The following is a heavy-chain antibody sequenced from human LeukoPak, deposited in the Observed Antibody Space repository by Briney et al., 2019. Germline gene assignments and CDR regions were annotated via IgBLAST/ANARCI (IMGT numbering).Heavy chain of an antibody. CDR3: AREGYCSRTSWLGDAFDI. Sequence: GGSLRLSCAASGFTVSSNYMSWVRQAPGEGLEWVSVIYSGGSTSYADSVKGRFTISRDNSNNTLYRQMNSLRAEDTAVYYCAREGYCSRTSWLGDAFDIWGQGTMVTVSS. CDR2: IYSGGST. V-gene: IGHV3-53*01. J-gene: IGHJ3*02. CDR1: GFTVSSNY. D-gene: IGHD2-2*01.